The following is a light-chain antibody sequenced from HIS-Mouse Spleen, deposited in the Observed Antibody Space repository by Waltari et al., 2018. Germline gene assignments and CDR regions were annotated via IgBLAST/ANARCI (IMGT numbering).Light chain of an antibody. V-gene: IGLV3-1*01. Sequence: SYELTQPPSVSVSPGQTASITCSGDKLGDKYACWYQQKPGQSPVLVLYQDSKRPSGIPGRFSGSNSRNTATLTISGTQAMDEADYYCQAWDSSTANVVFGGGTKLTVL. CDR1: KLGDKY. J-gene: IGLJ2*01. CDR2: QDS. CDR3: QAWDSSTANVV.